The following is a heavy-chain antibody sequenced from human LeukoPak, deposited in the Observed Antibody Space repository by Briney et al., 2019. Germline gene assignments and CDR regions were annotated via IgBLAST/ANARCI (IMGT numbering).Heavy chain of an antibody. CDR3: AKMIREFGYYYYYMDV. D-gene: IGHD3-10*01. CDR1: GFTLSRHP. V-gene: IGHV3-30*04. Sequence: PGGSLRLSCAASGFTLSRHPIFWVRQAPGKGLEWVAVISYDGSNKYYADSVKGRFTISRDNSKNTLYLQMNSLRAEDTAVYYCAKMIREFGYYYYYMDVWGKGTTVTVTS. J-gene: IGHJ6*03. CDR2: ISYDGSNK.